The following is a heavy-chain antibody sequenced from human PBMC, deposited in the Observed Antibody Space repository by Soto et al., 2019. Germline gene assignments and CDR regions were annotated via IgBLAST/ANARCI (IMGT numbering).Heavy chain of an antibody. Sequence: QVQLVQSGAELKKPGSSVKVSCKASGDTFSGYPINWVRQAPGEGLEWMGRIIPVFGTTNDAQRFEGRVTFTADESMNTAYMELRGLLSEDTAVYYCARYGGFGELKYWGPGTLVTVSS. V-gene: IGHV1-69*18. D-gene: IGHD3-10*01. CDR1: GDTFSGYP. J-gene: IGHJ4*02. CDR2: IIPVFGTT. CDR3: ARYGGFGELKY.